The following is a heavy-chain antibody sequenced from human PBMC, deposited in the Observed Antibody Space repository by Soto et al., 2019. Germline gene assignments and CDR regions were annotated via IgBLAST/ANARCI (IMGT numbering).Heavy chain of an antibody. CDR1: GFTFSTYW. J-gene: IGHJ6*02. CDR2: IKGDGSSA. CDR3: ARGIRNYYGVDV. Sequence: PGGSLRLSCAASGFTFSTYWMHWVRQAPGTGLEWVSRIKGDGSSASYADSAEGRFTISRDNAKNTVYLQMNSLGAEDTAVYWCARGIRNYYGVDVWGQGTTVTVS. V-gene: IGHV3-74*01.